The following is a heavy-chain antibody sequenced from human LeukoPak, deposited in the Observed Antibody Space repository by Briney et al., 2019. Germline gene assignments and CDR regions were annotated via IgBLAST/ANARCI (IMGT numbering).Heavy chain of an antibody. Sequence: TTSETLSLTCTVSGGSISSGGYYWSWIRQHPGKGLEWIGYIYYSGSTYYNPSLKSRVTISVDTSKNQFSLKLSSVTAADTAVYYCARDVVGSVAGNYYYGMDVWGQGTTVTVSS. CDR2: IYYSGST. J-gene: IGHJ6*02. D-gene: IGHD6-19*01. CDR3: ARDVVGSVAGNYYYGMDV. CDR1: GGSISSGGYY. V-gene: IGHV4-31*03.